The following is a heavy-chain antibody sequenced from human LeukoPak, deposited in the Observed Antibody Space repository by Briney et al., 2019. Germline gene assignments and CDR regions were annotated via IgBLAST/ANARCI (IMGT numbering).Heavy chain of an antibody. CDR1: GFTFSSSA. D-gene: IGHD2-21*02. CDR3: GKSHHVTAIDY. J-gene: IGHJ4*02. CDR2: ISGSGGST. Sequence: GGSLRLSCAASGFTFSSSAMNWVRQAPGKGLEWVSAISGSGGSTYYADSVKGRFTISRDNSKNTLYLQMNSLRAEDTAVYYCGKSHHVTAIDYWGQGTLVTVSS. V-gene: IGHV3-23*01.